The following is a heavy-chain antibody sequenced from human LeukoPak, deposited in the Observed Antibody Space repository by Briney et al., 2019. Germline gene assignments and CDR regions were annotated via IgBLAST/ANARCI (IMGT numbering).Heavy chain of an antibody. D-gene: IGHD6-13*01. J-gene: IGHJ4*02. CDR1: GFTFSSYR. CDR3: ARGSQGVAATDTPLDH. V-gene: IGHV3-30*03. Sequence: GGSLRLSCAGSGFTFSSYRMNWVRQAPGKGLEWVAVISYDGSNKYYADSVKGRFTISRDNSKNTLYLQMNSLRAEDTAVYYCARGSQGVAATDTPLDHWGQGTLVTVSS. CDR2: ISYDGSNK.